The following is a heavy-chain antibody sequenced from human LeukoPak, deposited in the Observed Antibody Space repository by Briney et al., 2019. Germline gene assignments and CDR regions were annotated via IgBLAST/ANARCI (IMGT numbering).Heavy chain of an antibody. CDR3: AKDISSYSGYDLDAFDI. CDR1: GFTFDDYA. J-gene: IGHJ3*02. Sequence: QSGGSLRLSCAASGFTFDDYAMHWVRQAPGKGLEWVSGISWNSGSIGYADSVKGRFTISRDNAKNSLYLQMNSLRAEDTALYYCAKDISSYSGYDLDAFDIWGQGTMVTVSS. D-gene: IGHD5-12*01. V-gene: IGHV3-9*01. CDR2: ISWNSGSI.